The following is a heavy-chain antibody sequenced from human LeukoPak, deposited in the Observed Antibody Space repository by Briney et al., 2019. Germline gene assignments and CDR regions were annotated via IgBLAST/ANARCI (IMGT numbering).Heavy chain of an antibody. CDR2: ISYDGSNK. D-gene: IGHD3-9*01. Sequence: GGSLRLSCAASGFTFSSYAMHWVRQAPGKGLEWVAVISYDGSNKYYADSVKGRFTISRDNSKNTLYLQMNSLRAEDTAVYYCAREWSRYFDWLLSEYYYYGMDVWAKGPRSPSP. V-gene: IGHV3-30-3*01. CDR1: GFTFSSYA. J-gene: IGHJ6*02. CDR3: AREWSRYFDWLLSEYYYYGMDV.